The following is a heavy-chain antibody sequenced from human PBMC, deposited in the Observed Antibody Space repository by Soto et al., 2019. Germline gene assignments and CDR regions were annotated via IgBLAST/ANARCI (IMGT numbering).Heavy chain of an antibody. CDR2: IYYSGIT. V-gene: IGHV4-30-4*08. CDR3: ARGVTVFGLVSRFWFDP. Sequence: SETLSLTCTVSGGSITISTYYWSWIRQPPGKGLEWIGHIYYSGITYYNPSLKSRVVISIDTSRNQFSLRLNSLTAADRAVYFCARGVTVFGLVSRFWFDPWGQGTVVTVSS. CDR1: GGSITISTYY. D-gene: IGHD3-3*01. J-gene: IGHJ5*02.